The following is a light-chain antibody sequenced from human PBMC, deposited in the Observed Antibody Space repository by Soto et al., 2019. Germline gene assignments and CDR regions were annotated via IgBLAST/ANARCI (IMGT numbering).Light chain of an antibody. V-gene: IGKV1D-8*01. CDR2: AAS. CDR3: QQYYSFPWT. Sequence: VIWMTQSPSLLTESTSARVRISCCMSHGISSYLAWYQQKPGKAPELLIYAASTLQSGVPSRFSGSGSGTDFTLTISCLQSEDFATYYCQQYYSFPWTFGQGTKVEIK. CDR1: HGISSY. J-gene: IGKJ1*01.